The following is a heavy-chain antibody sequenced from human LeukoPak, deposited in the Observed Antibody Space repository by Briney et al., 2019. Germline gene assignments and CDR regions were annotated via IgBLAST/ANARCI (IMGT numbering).Heavy chain of an antibody. Sequence: GGSLRLSCVASGFSFSRYSMYWVRQAPGKGLEWVSAITGSGGSTYYADSVKGRFAISRDNSKNTLYLQLNSLRAEDTAVYYCAKDRDYDFWSGYYYWGQGTLVTVPS. CDR1: GFSFSRYS. V-gene: IGHV3-23*01. CDR2: ITGSGGST. D-gene: IGHD3-3*01. J-gene: IGHJ4*02. CDR3: AKDRDYDFWSGYYY.